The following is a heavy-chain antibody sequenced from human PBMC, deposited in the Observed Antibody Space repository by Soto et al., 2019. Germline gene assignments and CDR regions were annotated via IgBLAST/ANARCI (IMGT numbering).Heavy chain of an antibody. CDR1: GFSFSNYA. CDR2: ISGSGAST. J-gene: IGHJ4*02. V-gene: IGHV3-23*01. CDR3: AKGMTTITGRVDY. D-gene: IGHD4-4*01. Sequence: PGGSLRLSCAASGFSFSNYAMTWVRQAPGKELEWVSTISGSGASTYYADSVKGRFTISRDNSKNTLYLQMNSLRAEDTAVCYCAKGMTTITGRVDYWGQGTLVTVSS.